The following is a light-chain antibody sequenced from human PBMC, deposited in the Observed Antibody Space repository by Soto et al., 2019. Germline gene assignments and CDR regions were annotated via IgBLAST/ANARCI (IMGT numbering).Light chain of an antibody. J-gene: IGKJ1*01. CDR1: QSVDTTF. CDR2: GAS. V-gene: IGKV3-20*01. CDR3: QQYMSSVT. Sequence: EIVLTQSPGSLSLSPGQRATLSCRASQSVDTTFFAWYQKKPGQAPRLLIYGASKRATGIPDRFSGSGSGTDITLIISRLEPDDCAVYYCQQYMSSVTFGQGTKVEIK.